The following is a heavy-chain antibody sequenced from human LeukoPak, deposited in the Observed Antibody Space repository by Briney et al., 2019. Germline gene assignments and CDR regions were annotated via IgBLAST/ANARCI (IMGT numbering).Heavy chain of an antibody. CDR1: GYTFTSYY. D-gene: IGHD3-22*01. CDR2: INPSGGST. Sequence: VASVKVSCKASGYTFTSYYMHWVRQAPGQGLEWMGIINPSGGSTSYAQKFQGRVTMTRAMSTSTVYMELSSLRSEDTAVYYCARERVDYYDSSGDAFDIWGQGTMVTVSS. J-gene: IGHJ3*02. CDR3: ARERVDYYDSSGDAFDI. V-gene: IGHV1-46*01.